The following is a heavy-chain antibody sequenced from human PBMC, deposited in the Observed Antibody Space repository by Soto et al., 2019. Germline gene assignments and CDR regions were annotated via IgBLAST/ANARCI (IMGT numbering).Heavy chain of an antibody. D-gene: IGHD2-2*01. Sequence: GESLKISCKGSGYSFTSYWIGWVRQMPGKGLEWMGIIYPGDSDTRYSPSFQGQVTISADKSISTAYLQWSSLKASDTAMYYCARRYCSSTSCYLNAFDIWGQGTMVTVS. V-gene: IGHV5-51*01. CDR1: GYSFTSYW. CDR2: IYPGDSDT. CDR3: ARRYCSSTSCYLNAFDI. J-gene: IGHJ3*02.